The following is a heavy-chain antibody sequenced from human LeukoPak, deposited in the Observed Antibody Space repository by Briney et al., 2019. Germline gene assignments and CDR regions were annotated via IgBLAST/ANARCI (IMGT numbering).Heavy chain of an antibody. V-gene: IGHV3-23*01. J-gene: IGHJ4*02. CDR3: AKPSGNYLDY. CDR2: ISGSGDRT. Sequence: GGSLRLSCAASGFTFSSNAMSWVRQAPGKGLEWVSGISGSGDRTHYADSVKGRFTISRDNTKSTLYLQMNSLRAEDTAIYYCAKPSGNYLDYWGQGTLVTVSS. CDR1: GFTFSSNA.